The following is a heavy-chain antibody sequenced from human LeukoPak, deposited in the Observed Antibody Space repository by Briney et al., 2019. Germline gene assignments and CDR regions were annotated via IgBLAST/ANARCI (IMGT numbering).Heavy chain of an antibody. D-gene: IGHD3-10*01. Sequence: GRSLRLSCAASGFTFSSYGMHWVRQAPGKGLEWVAVISYDGSNKYYADSVKGRFTISRDNSKNTLCLQMNSLRAEDTAVYYCAKDSYYGSGSYNLLYWGQGTLVTVSS. CDR3: AKDSYYGSGSYNLLY. J-gene: IGHJ4*02. V-gene: IGHV3-30*18. CDR2: ISYDGSNK. CDR1: GFTFSSYG.